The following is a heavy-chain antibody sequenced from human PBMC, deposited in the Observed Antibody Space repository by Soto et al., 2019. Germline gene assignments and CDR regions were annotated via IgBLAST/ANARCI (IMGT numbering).Heavy chain of an antibody. Sequence: QVQLVESGGGVVQPRRSLRLSCAASGFSFRSYGMHWVRQAPGNGLECVAVISYAGSNKYYADSVKGRFTISRDNSKNTLYLQMNSLRAEDTALYYCAKGIGYSGYDSDPDYYYYGMDVWGQGTTVTVSS. J-gene: IGHJ6*02. V-gene: IGHV3-30*18. D-gene: IGHD5-12*01. CDR3: AKGIGYSGYDSDPDYYYYGMDV. CDR1: GFSFRSYG. CDR2: ISYAGSNK.